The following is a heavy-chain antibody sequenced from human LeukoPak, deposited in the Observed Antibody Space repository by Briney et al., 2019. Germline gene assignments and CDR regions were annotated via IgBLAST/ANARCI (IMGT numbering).Heavy chain of an antibody. V-gene: IGHV3-23*01. CDR3: ARASYSSGPDY. CDR1: GFTFNIYA. J-gene: IGHJ4*02. Sequence: PGGSLRLSCAASGFTFNIYAMSWVRQAPGKGLEWVSAISGSGGSTYYADSVKGRFTISRENAKSSLYLQMNSLRDEDTAVYYCARASYSSGPDYWGQGTLVTVSS. CDR2: ISGSGGST. D-gene: IGHD3-22*01.